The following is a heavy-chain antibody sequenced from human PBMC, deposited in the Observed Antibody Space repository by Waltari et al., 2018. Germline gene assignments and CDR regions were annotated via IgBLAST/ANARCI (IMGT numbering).Heavy chain of an antibody. V-gene: IGHV4-34*01. J-gene: IGHJ6*03. Sequence: QVQLQQWGAGLLKPSETLSLTCAVYGGSFSGYYWSWIRQPPGKGLEWIGEINHSRSTNYNPSLKSRVTISVDTSKNQFSLKLSSVTAADTAVYYCARGREDYYYYYMDVWGKGTTVTVSS. CDR1: GGSFSGYY. CDR2: INHSRST. CDR3: ARGREDYYYYYMDV.